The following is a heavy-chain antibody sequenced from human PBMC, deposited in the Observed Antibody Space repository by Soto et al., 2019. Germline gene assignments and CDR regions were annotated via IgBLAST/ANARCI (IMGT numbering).Heavy chain of an antibody. V-gene: IGHV3-15*01. J-gene: IGHJ4*02. CDR3: TARYASSGYYGDY. CDR2: IKSKTDGGTT. D-gene: IGHD3-22*01. CDR1: GFTFSNAW. Sequence: EVPLVESGGGLVKPGGSLRLSFAASGFTFSNAWMSWVRQAPGKGLEWVGRIKSKTDGGTTDYAAHVKGRFTISRDDSKNTLYLQMNSLKPEDTAVYYCTARYASSGYYGDYWGQGTLVTVSS.